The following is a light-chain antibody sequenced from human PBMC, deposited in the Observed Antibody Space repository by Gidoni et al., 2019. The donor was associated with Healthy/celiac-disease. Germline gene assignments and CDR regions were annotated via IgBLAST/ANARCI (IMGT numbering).Light chain of an antibody. Sequence: DIQMTQSPSYLSASVGDRVTINCQASQSSSNNLNWYQQKPGKAPKLLIYAASSLESGVPSRSSGSGAGTDFTLTISSLQPEDFATYYCQQSYRTRTFGPGTKVDIK. V-gene: IGKV1-39*01. CDR1: QSSSNN. J-gene: IGKJ3*01. CDR3: QQSYRTRT. CDR2: AAS.